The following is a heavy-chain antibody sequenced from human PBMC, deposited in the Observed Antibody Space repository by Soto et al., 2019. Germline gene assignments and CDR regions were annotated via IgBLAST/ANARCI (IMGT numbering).Heavy chain of an antibody. J-gene: IGHJ4*02. CDR1: GDSISSTNW. CDR3: ASKRYSSSSPFDS. D-gene: IGHD6-6*01. V-gene: IGHV4-4*02. Sequence: SETLSLTCAVAGDSISSTNWWSWVRQPPEKGLEWIGEIYQTGGTNYNPSLKSRVTISLDKSKNQFSLELTSVTAADTAVYYCASKRYSSSSPFDSWGQGTLVTVSS. CDR2: IYQTGGT.